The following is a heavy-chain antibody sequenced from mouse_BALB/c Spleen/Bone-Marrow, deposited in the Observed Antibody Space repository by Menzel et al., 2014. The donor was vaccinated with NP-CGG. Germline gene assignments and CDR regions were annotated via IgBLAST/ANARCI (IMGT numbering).Heavy chain of an antibody. V-gene: IGHV3-5*02. CDR3: ARYLGAYFDY. CDR1: GISITTGNYR. D-gene: IGHD1-1*01. CDR2: IYYSGTI. J-gene: IGHJ2*01. Sequence: ESGPGLVKPSQTVSLTCTVTGISITTGNYRWSWIRQFPGNKLEWIGYIYYSGTITYNPSLTSRTTITRDTSKTQFFLEMNSLTAEDTATYYCARYLGAYFDYWGQGTTLTVSS.